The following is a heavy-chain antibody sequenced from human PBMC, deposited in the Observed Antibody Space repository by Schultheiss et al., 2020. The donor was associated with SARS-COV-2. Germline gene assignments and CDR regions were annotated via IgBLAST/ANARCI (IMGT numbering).Heavy chain of an antibody. CDR3: ARDRDIVVVPAAVRYWFDP. Sequence: GGSLRLSCAASGFTFSSYSMNWVRQAPGKGLEWVAVISYDGSNKYYADSVKGRFTISRDNSKNTLYLQMNSLRAEDTAVYYCARDRDIVVVPAAVRYWFDPWGQGTLVTVSS. J-gene: IGHJ5*02. D-gene: IGHD2-2*01. CDR1: GFTFSSYS. V-gene: IGHV3-30*03. CDR2: ISYDGSNK.